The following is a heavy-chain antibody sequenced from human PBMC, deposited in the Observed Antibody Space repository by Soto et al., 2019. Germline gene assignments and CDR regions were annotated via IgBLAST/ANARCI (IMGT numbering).Heavy chain of an antibody. CDR3: ARGHRGVLDY. J-gene: IGHJ4*02. CDR1: GFNFLNFG. CDR2: ISNDENIK. D-gene: IGHD6-6*01. V-gene: IGHV3-33*01. Sequence: WGSLRLSCVASGFNFLNFGMHWVRQAPGKGLEWVTVISNDENIKEDSVGGRFAVARDNAKNTLYLQLTSLRDEDTAIYYCARGHRGVLDYWGQGTLVTVSS.